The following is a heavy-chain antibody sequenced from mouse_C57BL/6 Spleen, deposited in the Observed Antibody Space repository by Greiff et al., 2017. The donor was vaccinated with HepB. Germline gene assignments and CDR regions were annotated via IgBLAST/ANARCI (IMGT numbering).Heavy chain of an antibody. CDR3: SRSSVRLLLRYYFDY. J-gene: IGHJ2*01. V-gene: IGHV1-50*01. Sequence: QVQLQQPGAELVKPGASVKLSCKASGYTFTSYWMQWVKQRPGQGLEWIGEIDPSDSYTNYNQKFKGKATLTVDTSSSTAYMQLSSLTSEDSAVYYCSRSSVRLLLRYYFDYWGQGTTLTVSS. D-gene: IGHD1-1*01. CDR1: GYTFTSYW. CDR2: IDPSDSYT.